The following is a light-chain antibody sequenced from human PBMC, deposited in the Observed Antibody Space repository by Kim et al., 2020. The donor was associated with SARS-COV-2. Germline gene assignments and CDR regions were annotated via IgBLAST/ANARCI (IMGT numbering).Light chain of an antibody. CDR2: DAS. V-gene: IGKV1-33*01. J-gene: IGKJ2*01. CDR1: QDISNY. CDR3: QQYDNLPTNT. Sequence: DIQITHSPSSLSASVGDRVTITCQASQDISNYLNWYQQKPGKAPKLLIYDASNLETGVPSRFSGSGSGTDFTFTISSLQPEDIATYYCQQYDNLPTNTFGQGTKLEI.